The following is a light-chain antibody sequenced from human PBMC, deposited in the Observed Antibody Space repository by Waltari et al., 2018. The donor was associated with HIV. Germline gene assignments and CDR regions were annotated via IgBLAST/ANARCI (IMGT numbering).Light chain of an antibody. Sequence: SYVLTQPPSVSVAPGKTARITCGGNNIGTKSVHWYQQKPGQAPVLVIYYDSDRPSGIPERFSGCNAGNTATLIISRVEAGDEADYYCQLWDSSSDHVIFGGGTKLTVL. V-gene: IGLV3-21*04. CDR3: QLWDSSSDHVI. J-gene: IGLJ2*01. CDR2: YDS. CDR1: NIGTKS.